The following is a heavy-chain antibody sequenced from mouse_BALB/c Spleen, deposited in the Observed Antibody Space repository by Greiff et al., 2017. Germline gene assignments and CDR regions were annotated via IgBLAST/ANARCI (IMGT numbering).Heavy chain of an antibody. CDR2: ISSGSSTI. V-gene: IGHV5-17*02. J-gene: IGHJ3*01. Sequence: DVQLVESGGGLVQPGGSRKLSCAASGFTFSSFGMHWVRQAPEKGLEWVAYISSGSSTIYYADTVKGRFTISRDNPKNTLFLQMTSLRSEDTAMYYCARGDYDEGFAYWGQGTLVTVSA. D-gene: IGHD2-4*01. CDR1: GFTFSSFG. CDR3: ARGDYDEGFAY.